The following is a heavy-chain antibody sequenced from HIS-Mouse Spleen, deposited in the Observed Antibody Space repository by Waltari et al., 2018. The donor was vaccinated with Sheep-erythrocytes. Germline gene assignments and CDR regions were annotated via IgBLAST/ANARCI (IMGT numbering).Heavy chain of an antibody. CDR1: GFTVSSNY. CDR3: ARGHPDYGDYDAFDI. V-gene: IGHV3-53*01. D-gene: IGHD4-17*01. Sequence: EVQLVESGGGLIQPGGSLRLSCAASGFTVSSNYMSWVRQAPGKGLEWVSVIYSGDSTYYADSVKGRFTISRDNSKNTLYLQMNSLRAEDTAVYYCARGHPDYGDYDAFDIWGQGTMVTVSS. J-gene: IGHJ3*02. CDR2: IYSGDST.